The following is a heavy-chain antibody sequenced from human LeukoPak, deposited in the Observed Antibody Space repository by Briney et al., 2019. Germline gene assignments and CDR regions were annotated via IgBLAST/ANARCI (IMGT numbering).Heavy chain of an antibody. Sequence: GGSLRLSCAASGFTFSSYEMNWVRQAPGKGLEWVSYISSSGSTIYYADSVKGRFTISRDNAKNSLYLQMNSLRAEDTAVYYCARAEQQLVGYYGMDVWGQGTTVTVSS. V-gene: IGHV3-48*03. CDR2: ISSSGSTI. D-gene: IGHD6-13*01. J-gene: IGHJ6*02. CDR1: GFTFSSYE. CDR3: ARAEQQLVGYYGMDV.